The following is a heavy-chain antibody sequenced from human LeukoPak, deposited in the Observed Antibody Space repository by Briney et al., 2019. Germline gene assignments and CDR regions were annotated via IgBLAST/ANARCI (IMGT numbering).Heavy chain of an antibody. J-gene: IGHJ6*03. CDR2: IRDDGTNK. Sequence: GGPLRLSCAASGFTFSSYGMHWVRRAPGKGLEWVAVIRDDGTNKYYADSVKGRFTISRDNSKNTVHLQMNSLRAEDTAVYYCAKDHCSRGTCYYYYYMDVWGKGTTVTVSS. CDR3: AKDHCSRGTCYYYYYMDV. CDR1: GFTFSSYG. V-gene: IGHV3-30*02. D-gene: IGHD2-15*01.